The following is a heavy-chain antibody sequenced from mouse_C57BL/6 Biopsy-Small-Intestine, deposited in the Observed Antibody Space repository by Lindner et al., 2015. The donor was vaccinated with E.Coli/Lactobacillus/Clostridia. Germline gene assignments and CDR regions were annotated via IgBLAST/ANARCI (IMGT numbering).Heavy chain of an antibody. D-gene: IGHD2-3*01. J-gene: IGHJ1*03. CDR2: MRSRSNNYAT. Sequence: QLQESGGGLVQPKGSLKLSCAASGFTFSTYAMHWVRQAPGKGLEWVARMRSRSNNYATYYADSVKDRFTISRDDSQSMLYLQMNNLKTEDTAMYYCVRLYDDYYGGYFDVWGTGTTVTVSS. CDR1: GFTFSTYA. V-gene: IGHV10-3*01. CDR3: VRLYDDYYGGYFDV.